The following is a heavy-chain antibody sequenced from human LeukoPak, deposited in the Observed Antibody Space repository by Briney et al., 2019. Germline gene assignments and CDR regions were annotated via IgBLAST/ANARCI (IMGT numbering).Heavy chain of an antibody. CDR3: ARDGYNEEDWYFDL. V-gene: IGHV3-30-3*01. J-gene: IGHJ2*01. D-gene: IGHD5-24*01. Sequence: GRSLRLPCAASGFTFSSYDMHWVRPAPGKGLEWVAVISYDENNKYLAASVKGRFTISRDNSKKTLYLQMNSLRAEDTAVYYCARDGYNEEDWYFDLWGRGILVTVAS. CDR2: ISYDENNK. CDR1: GFTFSSYD.